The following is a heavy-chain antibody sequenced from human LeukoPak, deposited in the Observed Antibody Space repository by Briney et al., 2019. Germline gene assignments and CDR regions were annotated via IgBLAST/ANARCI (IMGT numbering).Heavy chain of an antibody. J-gene: IGHJ4*02. CDR1: GYTFTSYD. D-gene: IGHD6-19*01. Sequence: WASVKVSCKASGYTFTSYDINWVRQATGQGLEWMGRIIPILGIANYAQKFQGRVTITADKSTSTAYMELSSLRSEDTAVYYCARDHGGIAVAGTGYWGQGTLVTVSS. CDR3: ARDHGGIAVAGTGY. V-gene: IGHV1-69*04. CDR2: IIPILGIA.